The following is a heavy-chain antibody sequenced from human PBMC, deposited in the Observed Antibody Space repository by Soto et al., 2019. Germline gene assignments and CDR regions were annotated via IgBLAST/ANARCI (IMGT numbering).Heavy chain of an antibody. V-gene: IGHV3-33*01. J-gene: IGHJ4*02. CDR2: IWYDGSNK. D-gene: IGHD3-16*01. CDR1: GFAFNSYG. Sequence: QVQLVESGGGVVQPGRSLRLSCTASGFAFNSYGMHWVRQAPGKGLEWVAVIWYDGSNKYYADSVKGRFTISRDNSKNTLYLQMNGLRAEDPAVYYCARGGGRWYFDYWGQGTLVTVSS. CDR3: ARGGGRWYFDY.